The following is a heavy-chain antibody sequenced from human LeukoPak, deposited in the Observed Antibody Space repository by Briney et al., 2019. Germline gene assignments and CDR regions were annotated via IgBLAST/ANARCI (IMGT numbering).Heavy chain of an antibody. CDR2: IYYSGST. Sequence: KASETLSLTCTVSGGSINSSSYYWGWIRQPPGKGLESIGSIYYSGSTYYNPSLKSRVTISVDTSKNQFSLKLSSVTAADTAVYYCARDLPRSFYYYDSSGLDAFDIWGQGTMITVSS. J-gene: IGHJ3*02. CDR1: GGSINSSSYY. V-gene: IGHV4-39*07. D-gene: IGHD3-22*01. CDR3: ARDLPRSFYYYDSSGLDAFDI.